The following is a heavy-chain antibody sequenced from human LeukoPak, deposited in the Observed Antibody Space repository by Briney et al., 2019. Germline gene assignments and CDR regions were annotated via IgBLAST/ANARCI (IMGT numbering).Heavy chain of an antibody. Sequence: SETLSLTCAVSGESMNNYYWSWIRQSPEKGLEWIGEVFDGESTNYNPSLKSRVTISAVTSNNQFSPKLKSVTAADTSVYYWASGAWATRLHSWAQGTLVIVSS. J-gene: IGHJ4*02. CDR2: VFDGEST. CDR1: GESMNNYY. D-gene: IGHD5-24*01. V-gene: IGHV4-34*12. CDR3: ASGAWATRLHS.